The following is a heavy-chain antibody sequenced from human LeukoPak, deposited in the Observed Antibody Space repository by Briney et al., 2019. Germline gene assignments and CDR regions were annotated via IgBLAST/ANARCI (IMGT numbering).Heavy chain of an antibody. J-gene: IGHJ4*02. CDR1: GFTFSSYS. V-gene: IGHV3-21*01. CDR2: ISSSSSYI. Sequence: GGSLRLSCAASGFTFSSYSMNWVRQAPGKGLEWVSSISSSSSYIYYADSVKGRFTISRDNAKNSLYLQMNSLRAEDTAVYYCARLKSHFYDSSGYYPDYWGQGTLVTVSS. CDR3: ARLKSHFYDSSGYYPDY. D-gene: IGHD3-22*01.